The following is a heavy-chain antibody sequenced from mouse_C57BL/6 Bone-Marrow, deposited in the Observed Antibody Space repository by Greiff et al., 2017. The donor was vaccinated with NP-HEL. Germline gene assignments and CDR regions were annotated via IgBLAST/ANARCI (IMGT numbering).Heavy chain of an antibody. D-gene: IGHD1-1*01. J-gene: IGHJ1*03. Sequence: EVKLMESGGGLVQPGESLKLSCESYEYEFPSHDMSWVRKTPEKRLELVAAINSDGGSTYYPDTLERRFILSSDNTKKTLDLQMSRRRAEDTAVYYGARRGGSSYWYVDDWGTGTTVTVSS. CDR1: EYEFPSHD. CDR2: INSDGGST. V-gene: IGHV5-2*03. CDR3: ARRGGSSYWYVDD.